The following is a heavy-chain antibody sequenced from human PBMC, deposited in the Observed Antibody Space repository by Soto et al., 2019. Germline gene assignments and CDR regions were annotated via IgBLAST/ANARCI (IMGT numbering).Heavy chain of an antibody. V-gene: IGHV3-66*01. CDR2: IYNGGST. Sequence: PGGSLRLSSAASGVTVSSNYMSWVRQAPGKGLEWVAVIYNGGSTNYAHSVKGRFTISRDNSKNTLYLQMNSLRAEDTAVYYCGRDLPAAIYYYYGMDVWGQGTTVTVSS. CDR1: GVTVSSNY. D-gene: IGHD2-2*02. CDR3: GRDLPAAIYYYYGMDV. J-gene: IGHJ6*02.